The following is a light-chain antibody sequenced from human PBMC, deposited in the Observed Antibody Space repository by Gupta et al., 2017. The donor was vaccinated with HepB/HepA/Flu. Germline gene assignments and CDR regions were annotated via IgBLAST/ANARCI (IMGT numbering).Light chain of an antibody. Sequence: SALPHPRSVSGSPGQSVTIPCPGTRSDVVTYNFVSWYQQHPGKAPELMIYDVRKRPAGVPDRFSCSKSGNTASLTISGLQAEDEADYYCCSYAGSKSWVFGGGTKVTVL. CDR1: RSDVVTYNF. V-gene: IGLV2-11*01. CDR2: DVR. J-gene: IGLJ3*02. CDR3: CSYAGSKSWV.